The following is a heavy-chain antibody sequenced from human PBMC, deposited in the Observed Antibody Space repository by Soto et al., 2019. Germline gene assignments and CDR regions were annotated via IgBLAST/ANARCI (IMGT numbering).Heavy chain of an antibody. CDR1: GFTFSNYA. D-gene: IGHD2-15*01. CDR3: AKWTGRYCSGGRCYLDDPFDY. Sequence: EVHLLESGGDLVQPGGSLRLSCAASGFTFSNYAMSWVRQAPGKGLDWVSGISGSAASTFYADSVKGRFTISRDNSKNPLYLQMNSLRAEDTSVDYCAKWTGRYCSGGRCYLDDPFDYGGQGTLVTVSS. J-gene: IGHJ4*02. CDR2: ISGSAAST. V-gene: IGHV3-23*01.